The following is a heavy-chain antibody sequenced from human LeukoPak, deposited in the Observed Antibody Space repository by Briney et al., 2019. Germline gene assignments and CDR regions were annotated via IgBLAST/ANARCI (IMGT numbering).Heavy chain of an antibody. CDR3: ARVPNYYDSSGYYVDDY. D-gene: IGHD3-22*01. V-gene: IGHV1-24*01. CDR2: FDPEDGET. J-gene: IGHJ4*02. Sequence: GASVKVSCKVSGYTLTELSMHWVRQAPGKGLEWMGGFDPEDGETIYAQKFQGRVTMTEDTSTDTAYMELSRLRSDDTAVYYCARVPNYYDSSGYYVDDYWGQGTLVTVSS. CDR1: GYTLTELS.